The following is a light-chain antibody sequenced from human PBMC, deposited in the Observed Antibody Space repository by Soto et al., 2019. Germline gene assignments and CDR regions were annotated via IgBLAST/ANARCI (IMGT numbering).Light chain of an antibody. CDR1: NNDIGGYTY. J-gene: IGLJ1*01. V-gene: IGLV2-8*01. CDR2: EVN. Sequence: QSALTQPPSASGSPGQSVTISCTGTNNDIGGYTYVSWYQQLPGKAPKLMIYEVNKRHSGIPDRFSGSKSGNTASLTVSGFPTDDEADYFCSSYSRSINYVFGTGTKLT. CDR3: SSYSRSINYV.